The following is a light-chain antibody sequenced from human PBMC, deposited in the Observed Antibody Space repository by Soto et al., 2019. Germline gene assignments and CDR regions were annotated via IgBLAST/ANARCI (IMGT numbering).Light chain of an antibody. CDR2: GAS. CDR3: QHYNNWPPWT. J-gene: IGKJ1*01. V-gene: IGKV3-15*01. Sequence: EIMMTQSPATLSVSPGERATLSCRASQSVSSNLAWYQQKPDQAPRLLIYGASTRATGIPARFSGSGSRTEFTLTISSLQSEDFAVYFCQHYNNWPPWTFGPGTRVEIK. CDR1: QSVSSN.